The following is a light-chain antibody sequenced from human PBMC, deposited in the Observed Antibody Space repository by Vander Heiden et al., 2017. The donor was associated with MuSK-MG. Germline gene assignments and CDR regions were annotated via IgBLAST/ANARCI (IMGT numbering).Light chain of an antibody. V-gene: IGLV2-11*01. CDR2: DVA. J-gene: IGLJ1*01. CDR1: SSDAGFYHY. Sequence: SALPQLRSVSGPPAHTASISCTGSSSDAGFYHYVSCYQQHLGKAPKPIICDVAKGPTGVPDRFSGSKSGNTASLGISRLQGEDEADYYCCIYTGTYLIYVFGTGTTVTV. CDR3: CIYTGTYLIYV.